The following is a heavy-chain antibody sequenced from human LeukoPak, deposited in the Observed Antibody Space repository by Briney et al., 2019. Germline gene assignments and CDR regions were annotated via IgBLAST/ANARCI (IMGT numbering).Heavy chain of an antibody. CDR1: GYTFTSYG. J-gene: IGHJ6*04. CDR3: AREGDCSSTSCPGIDYYYYYGMDV. Sequence: ASVKVSCKASGYTFTSYGISWVRQAPGQGLEWMGWTSAYNGNTNYAQKLQGRVTMTTDTSTSTAYMELRSLRSDDTAVYYCAREGDCSSTSCPGIDYYYYYGMDVWGKGTTVTVSS. V-gene: IGHV1-18*04. D-gene: IGHD2-2*01. CDR2: TSAYNGNT.